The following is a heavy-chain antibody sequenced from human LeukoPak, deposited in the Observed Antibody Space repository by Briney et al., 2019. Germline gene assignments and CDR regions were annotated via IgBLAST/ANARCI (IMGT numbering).Heavy chain of an antibody. V-gene: IGHV3-9*01. D-gene: IGHD1-26*01. CDR3: AKAGTNYYSDY. CDR1: GFTFDDYA. CDR2: ISWNSGSI. J-gene: IGHJ4*02. Sequence: GRSLRLSCAASGFTFDDYAMHWVRQAPGKGLEWVSGISWNSGSIGYADSVKGRFTISRDNAKNSLYLQMNSLRAEDTAVYYCAKAGTNYYSDYWGQGTLVTVSS.